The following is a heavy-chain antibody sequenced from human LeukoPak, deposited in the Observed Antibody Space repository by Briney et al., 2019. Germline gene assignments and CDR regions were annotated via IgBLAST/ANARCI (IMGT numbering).Heavy chain of an antibody. CDR2: INWNGGST. V-gene: IGHV3-20*04. CDR1: GFTFDDYG. J-gene: IGHJ6*03. CDR3: ARVPPHYDFWSGYYLYYYYYMDV. Sequence: GGSLRLSCAASGFTFDDYGMSWVRQAPGKGLEWVSGINWNGGSTVYADSVKGRFTISRDNAKNSLYLQMNSLRAEDTALYYCARVPPHYDFWSGYYLYYYYYMDVWGKGTTVTVSS. D-gene: IGHD3-3*01.